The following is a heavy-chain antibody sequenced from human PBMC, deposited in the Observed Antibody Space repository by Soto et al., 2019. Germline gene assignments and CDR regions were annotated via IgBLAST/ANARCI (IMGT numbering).Heavy chain of an antibody. J-gene: IGHJ6*02. CDR1: GGTFSSYA. CDR3: ARGTRSWSYYYYWWDV. Sequence: SVKVSCKASGGTFSSYAISWVRQAPGQGLEWMGGIIPIFGTTNYARRFQGRVTITADKSTSTAYMELRSLRSEDTAVYYCARGTRSWSYYYYWWDVWGQ. CDR2: IIPIFGTT. V-gene: IGHV1-69*06. D-gene: IGHD3-10*01.